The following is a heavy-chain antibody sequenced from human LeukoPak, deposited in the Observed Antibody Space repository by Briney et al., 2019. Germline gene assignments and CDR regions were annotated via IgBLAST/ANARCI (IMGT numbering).Heavy chain of an antibody. CDR3: ARSIFKSRTDY. J-gene: IGHJ4*02. D-gene: IGHD6-6*01. Sequence: ASVKVSCKASGYTFTRYAIIWVRQAPGQGLEWMGWINTNTGNPMYAQGFTGRFVFSLDTSVSTAYLQISSLKAEDTAVYYCARSIFKSRTDYWGQGTLVTVSS. CDR1: GYTFTRYA. CDR2: INTNTGNP. V-gene: IGHV7-4-1*02.